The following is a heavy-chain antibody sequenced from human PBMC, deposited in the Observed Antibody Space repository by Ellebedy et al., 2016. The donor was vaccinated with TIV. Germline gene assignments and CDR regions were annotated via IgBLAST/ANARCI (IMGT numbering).Heavy chain of an antibody. CDR1: GYTFTGYY. D-gene: IGHD1-26*01. V-gene: IGHV1-69*13. CDR2: IIPIFGTA. J-gene: IGHJ2*01. Sequence: ASVKVSCKASGYTFTGYYMHWVRQAPGQGLEWMGGIIPIFGTANYAQKLQGRVTITADESTSTAYMELSSLRSEDTAVYYCARDVRRGDVGAIDWYFDLWGRGTLVTVSS. CDR3: ARDVRRGDVGAIDWYFDL.